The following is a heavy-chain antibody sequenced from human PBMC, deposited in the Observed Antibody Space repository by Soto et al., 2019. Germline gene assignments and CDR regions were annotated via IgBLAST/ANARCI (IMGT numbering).Heavy chain of an antibody. J-gene: IGHJ3*02. V-gene: IGHV3-30-3*01. D-gene: IGHD4-17*01. CDR1: GFTFSSYA. CDR3: ASSNDYGDSDAFDI. CDR2: ISYDGSNK. Sequence: QVQLVESGGGVVQPGRSLRLSCAASGFTFSSYAMHWVRQAPGKGLEWVAVISYDGSNKYYADSVKGRFTISSDNSKNTLYLQMNSLRAEDTAVYYCASSNDYGDSDAFDIWGQVTIVTVSS.